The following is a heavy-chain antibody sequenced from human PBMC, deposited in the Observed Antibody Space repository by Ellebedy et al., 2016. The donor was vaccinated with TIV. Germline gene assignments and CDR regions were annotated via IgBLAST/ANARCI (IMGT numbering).Heavy chain of an antibody. CDR1: GYTFTTFG. Sequence: AASVTVSCKTSGYTFTTFGVSWIRQAPGQGPEWMGWISTYNGRTDFPQKFLGRLTLSTDTSTSTVYMELKSLTSDDTAVYYCVRDLFGDYYLFWGQGTLVTVSS. CDR3: VRDLFGDYYLF. J-gene: IGHJ4*02. V-gene: IGHV1-18*04. D-gene: IGHD3-10*02. CDR2: ISTYNGRT.